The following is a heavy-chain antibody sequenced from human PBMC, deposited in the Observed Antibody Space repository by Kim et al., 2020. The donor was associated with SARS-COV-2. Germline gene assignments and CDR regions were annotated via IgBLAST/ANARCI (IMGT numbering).Heavy chain of an antibody. J-gene: IGHJ6*02. V-gene: IGHV1-69*13. D-gene: IGHD1-26*01. CDR3: ARDFPPIVGAHYYYYGMDV. CDR1: GGTFSSYA. Sequence: SVKVSCKASGGTFSSYAISWVRQAPGQGLEWMGGIIPIFGTANYAQKFQGRVTITADESTSTAYMELSSLRSEDTAVYYCARDFPPIVGAHYYYYGMDVWGQGTTVTVSS. CDR2: IIPIFGTA.